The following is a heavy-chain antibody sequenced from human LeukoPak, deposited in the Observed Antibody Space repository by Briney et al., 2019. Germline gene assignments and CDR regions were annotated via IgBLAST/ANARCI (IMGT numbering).Heavy chain of an antibody. CDR1: GGSFSGYY. CDR3: ARRRGFGQYYFDY. CDR2: INHSGST. D-gene: IGHD3-10*01. Sequence: SETLSLTCAVYGGSFSGYYWSWIRQPPGKGLEWIGEINHSGSTNYNPSLKSRVTISVDTSKNQFSLKLSSVTAADTAVYYCARRRGFGQYYFDYWGQGTLVTVSS. V-gene: IGHV4-34*01. J-gene: IGHJ4*02.